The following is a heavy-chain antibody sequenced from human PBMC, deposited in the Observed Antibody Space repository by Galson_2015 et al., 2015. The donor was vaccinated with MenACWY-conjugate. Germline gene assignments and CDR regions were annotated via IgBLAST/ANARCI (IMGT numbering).Heavy chain of an antibody. CDR2: IRYDGNNK. Sequence: SLRLSCAASGFTFSTYGMHWVRQAPGKGLEWVAFIRYDGNNKYYADSVKGRFTVSRDNSKNTLYLQMNSLKAEDTAVYYCASNSRYSSGWYYFDYWGQGTLVTVSS. CDR3: ASNSRYSSGWYYFDY. D-gene: IGHD6-19*01. J-gene: IGHJ4*02. CDR1: GFTFSTYG. V-gene: IGHV3-30*02.